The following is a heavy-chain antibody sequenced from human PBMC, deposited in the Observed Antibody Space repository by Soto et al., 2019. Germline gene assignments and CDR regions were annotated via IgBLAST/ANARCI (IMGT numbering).Heavy chain of an antibody. D-gene: IGHD6-13*01. CDR1: GFAFSTYA. Sequence: EVQLLESGGALEHPGGSLRLSCAASGFAFSTYAMTWVRQAPGKGLEWVSVISGSGGSSYYAASVKGRFTISRDNSKNPLYLQMNGLRAEDTALYCCAKVTKRAAAGRYEYYKYGMDVWGQGTTVTVSS. V-gene: IGHV3-23*01. CDR3: AKVTKRAAAGRYEYYKYGMDV. CDR2: ISGSGGSS. J-gene: IGHJ6*02.